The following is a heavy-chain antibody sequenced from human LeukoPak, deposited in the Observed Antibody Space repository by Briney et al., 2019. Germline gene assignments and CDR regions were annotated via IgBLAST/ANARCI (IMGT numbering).Heavy chain of an antibody. CDR1: GFTFSSYS. Sequence: GGSLRLSCAASGFTFSSYSMHWVRQAPGKGLEWVSSISSSSSYSYTYYADSVKGRFTISRDNAKNALLLQMNSLRAEDTAVYYCAKDLGWELLSPFDYWGQGTLVTVSS. CDR2: ISSSSSYSYT. J-gene: IGHJ4*02. V-gene: IGHV3-21*04. D-gene: IGHD1-26*01. CDR3: AKDLGWELLSPFDY.